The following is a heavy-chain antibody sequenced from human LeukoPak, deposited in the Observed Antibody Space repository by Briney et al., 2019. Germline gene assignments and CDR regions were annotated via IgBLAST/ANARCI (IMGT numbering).Heavy chain of an antibody. Sequence: KSSETLSLTCAVSGGSISSSNWRSWVRQPPGKGLEWIGEIYHSGSTNYNPSLKSRVTISVDTSKNQFSLKLSSVTAADTAVYYCARHCSGGSCYWLPHVFDYWGQGTLVTVSS. D-gene: IGHD2-15*01. CDR1: GGSISSSNW. CDR2: IYHSGST. V-gene: IGHV4-4*02. CDR3: ARHCSGGSCYWLPHVFDY. J-gene: IGHJ4*02.